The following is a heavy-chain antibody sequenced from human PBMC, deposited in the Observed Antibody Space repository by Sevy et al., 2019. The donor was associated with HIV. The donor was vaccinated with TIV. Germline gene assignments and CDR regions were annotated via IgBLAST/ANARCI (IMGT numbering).Heavy chain of an antibody. CDR2: IYPGDSDT. V-gene: IGHV5-51*01. D-gene: IGHD2-2*01. Sequence: GESLKISCKASGYTFSNYWIGWVRQMPGKGLEWMGVIYPGDSDTRYSPSFQGQVNISADKSSSTAYLQWSSLKTSDTAIYYCARYPIVVVPAAEYYFDYWGQGTLVTVSS. CDR3: ARYPIVVVPAAEYYFDY. CDR1: GYTFSNYW. J-gene: IGHJ4*02.